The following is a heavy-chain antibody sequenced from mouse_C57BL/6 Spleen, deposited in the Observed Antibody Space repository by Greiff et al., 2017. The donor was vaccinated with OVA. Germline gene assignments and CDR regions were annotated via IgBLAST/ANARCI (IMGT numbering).Heavy chain of an antibody. CDR2: IRSKSNNYAT. J-gene: IGHJ2*01. V-gene: IGHV10-1*01. Sequence: EVKLVESGGGLVQPKGSLKLSCAASGFSFTTYAMNWVRQAPGKGLEWVARIRSKSNNYATYYADSVKDRFTISRDDSESMLYLQMNNLKTEDTAMYYCVRHGYFDYWGQGPTLTVSS. CDR3: VRHGYFDY. CDR1: GFSFTTYA.